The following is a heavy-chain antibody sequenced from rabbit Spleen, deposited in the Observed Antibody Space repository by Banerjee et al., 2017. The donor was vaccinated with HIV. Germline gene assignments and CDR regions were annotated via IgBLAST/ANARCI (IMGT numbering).Heavy chain of an antibody. J-gene: IGHJ4*01. V-gene: IGHV1S45*01. Sequence: QEQLEESGGGLVKPEGSLTLTCKASGFSFRDRDVMCWVRQAPGKGLEWIACINTATGKPVYASWAKGRFTISKTSSTTVTLQVTSLTAADTATYFCTRDDGSGHYIDGYFNLWGPGTLVTVS. CDR3: TRDDGSGHYIDGYFNL. CDR1: GFSFRDRDV. CDR2: INTATGKP. D-gene: IGHD1-1*01.